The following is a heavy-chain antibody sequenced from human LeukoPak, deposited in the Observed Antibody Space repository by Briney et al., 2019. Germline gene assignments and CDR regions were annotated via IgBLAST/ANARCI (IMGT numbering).Heavy chain of an antibody. Sequence: GGSLRLSCAASGFTFSSYWMHWVRQAPGKGLVWVSRINSDGSSTSYADSVKGRFTISRDNAKNTLYLQMNSLRAEDTAVYYCARDFRGGSGWYVYNWFDPWGQGTLVTVSS. J-gene: IGHJ5*02. CDR1: GFTFSSYW. CDR3: ARDFRGGSGWYVYNWFDP. D-gene: IGHD6-19*01. CDR2: INSDGSST. V-gene: IGHV3-74*01.